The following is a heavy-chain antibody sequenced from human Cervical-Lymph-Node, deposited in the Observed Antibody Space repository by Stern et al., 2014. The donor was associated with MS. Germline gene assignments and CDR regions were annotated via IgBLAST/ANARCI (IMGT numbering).Heavy chain of an antibody. D-gene: IGHD7-27*01. J-gene: IGHJ4*02. CDR1: GYVFTTYW. CDR3: ATSLGDYVAN. V-gene: IGHV5-51*01. CDR2: IHPGDSDT. Sequence: EVQLVQSVAEVKKPGESLRISCKASGYVFTTYWIGWVRQMPGNGLEWMGRIHPGDSDTRYSPSFQGQVTISADKSITTAYLHWSSLRASDTAIYYCATSLGDYVANWGQGTRVTVSS.